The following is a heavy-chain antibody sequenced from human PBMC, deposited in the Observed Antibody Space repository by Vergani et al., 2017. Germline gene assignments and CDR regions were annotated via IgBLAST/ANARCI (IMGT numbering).Heavy chain of an antibody. V-gene: IGHV1-69*01. CDR3: AGGIAHFWSGYSRDLDY. J-gene: IGHJ4*02. CDR1: GGTFSSYA. Sequence: QVQLVQSGAEVKKPGSSVKVSCKASGGTFSSYAISWVRQAPGQGLEWMGGIIPIFGTANYAQEFQGRVTITADVSKSTAYMELSSLRSEDTAVYYCAGGIAHFWSGYSRDLDYWGQGTLVTVSS. D-gene: IGHD3-3*02. CDR2: IIPIFGTA.